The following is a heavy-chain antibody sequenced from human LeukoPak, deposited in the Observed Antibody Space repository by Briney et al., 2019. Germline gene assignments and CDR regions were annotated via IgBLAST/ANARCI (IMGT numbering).Heavy chain of an antibody. J-gene: IGHJ3*02. V-gene: IGHV3-48*01. CDR1: GFTFSSYS. CDR2: ISSSSSTI. CDR3: TSPGRDAFDI. Sequence: PGGSLRLSCAASGFTFSSYSMNWVRQAPGKGLEWVSYISSSSSTIYYADSVKGRFTISRDNAENSLYLQMNSLRAEDTAVYYCTSPGRDAFDIWGQGTMVTVSS.